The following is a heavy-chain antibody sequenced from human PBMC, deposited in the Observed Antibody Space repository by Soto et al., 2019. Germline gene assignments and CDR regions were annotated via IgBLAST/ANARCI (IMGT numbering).Heavy chain of an antibody. V-gene: IGHV4-39*01. CDR1: GGSISSSSYY. D-gene: IGHD3-9*01. J-gene: IGHJ6*02. CDR2: IYYSGST. CDR3: ARAYYDILTGYYNNYYYYGMDV. Sequence: SETLSLTCTVSGGSISSSSYYWGWIRQPPGKGLEWIGSIYYSGSTYYNPSLKSRVTISVDTSKNQFSLKLSSVTAADTAVYYCARAYYDILTGYYNNYYYYGMDVWGQGT.